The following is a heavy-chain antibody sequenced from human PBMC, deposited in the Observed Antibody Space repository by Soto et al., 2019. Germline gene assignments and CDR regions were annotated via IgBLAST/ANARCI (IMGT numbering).Heavy chain of an antibody. J-gene: IGHJ5*02. V-gene: IGHV1-8*01. Sequence: QEQLVQSGAEVKKPGASVKVSCKTSGYTFTDYDINWVRQATGQGLEWIGWMNPNSGETGYAQKFQGRVTMTRSASLSKAYLELSSLRSEDPAVYYCARVAVAARPRWYNWFDPWGQGTLVTVSS. CDR2: MNPNSGET. CDR1: GYTFTDYD. CDR3: ARVAVAARPRWYNWFDP. D-gene: IGHD2-15*01.